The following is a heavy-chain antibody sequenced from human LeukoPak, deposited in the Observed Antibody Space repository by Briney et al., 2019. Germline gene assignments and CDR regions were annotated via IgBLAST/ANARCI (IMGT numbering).Heavy chain of an antibody. CDR2: IYYSGST. J-gene: IGHJ5*02. D-gene: IGHD6-19*01. V-gene: IGHV4-30-4*01. Sequence: SETLSLTCTVSGGSISSGDYYWSWIRQPPGKGLEWIGYIYYSGSTYYNPSLKSRATLSVDTPKNQFFLELSSVTAADTAVYYCARDVDSGFGYNWFDPWGQGIQVIVSS. CDR1: GGSISSGDYY. CDR3: ARDVDSGFGYNWFDP.